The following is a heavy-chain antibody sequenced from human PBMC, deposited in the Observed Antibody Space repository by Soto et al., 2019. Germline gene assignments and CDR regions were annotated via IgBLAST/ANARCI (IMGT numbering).Heavy chain of an antibody. CDR3: ARGEAYCSSTSCYYLGYY. V-gene: IGHV1-18*01. CDR2: ISAYNGNT. J-gene: IGHJ4*02. D-gene: IGHD2-2*01. CDR1: GYTFTSYG. Sequence: QVQLVQSGAEVKKPGASVKVSCKASGYTFTSYGISWVRQAPGQGLEWMGWISAYNGNTNSAQKLQGRVTMTTDTSTSTAYMELRSLRSDATAVYYCARGEAYCSSTSCYYLGYYWGQGTLVTVSS.